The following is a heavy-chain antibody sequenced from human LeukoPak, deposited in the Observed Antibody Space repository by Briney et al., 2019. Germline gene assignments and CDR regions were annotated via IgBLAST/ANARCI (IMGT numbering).Heavy chain of an antibody. CDR2: IYNSGST. CDR1: GGSISSYY. J-gene: IGHJ4*02. CDR3: ARALGLYGSGSSYYFDY. Sequence: PSETLSLTCTVSGGSISSYYWSWIRQPPGKGLEWTGYIYNSGSTNYNPSLKSRVTISVDTSKNQFSLKLNSVTAADTAVYYCARALGLYGSGSSYYFDYWGQGTLLTVSS. D-gene: IGHD3-10*01. V-gene: IGHV4-59*01.